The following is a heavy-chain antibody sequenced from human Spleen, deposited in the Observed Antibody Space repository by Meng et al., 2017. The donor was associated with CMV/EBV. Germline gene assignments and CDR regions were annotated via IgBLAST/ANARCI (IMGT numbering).Heavy chain of an antibody. CDR3: VRDFDIASRTLEY. CDR2: IRFDGNKK. J-gene: IGHJ4*02. D-gene: IGHD5-12*01. Sequence: GGSLRLSCAATGFTFGAVGMYWVRQAPGKGLEWVSYIRFDGNKKYYIDSVKGRFTISRDDSKNTLYLQMNSLRAEDTALYYCVRDFDIASRTLEYWGQGTPVTVSS. CDR1: GFTFGAVG. V-gene: IGHV3-30*02.